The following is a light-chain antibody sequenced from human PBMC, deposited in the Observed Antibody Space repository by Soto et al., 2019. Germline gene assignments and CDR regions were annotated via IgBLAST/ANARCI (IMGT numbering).Light chain of an antibody. Sequence: QAVVTQEPSLTVSPGGTVTLTCASSTGAVTSGNYPSWFQQKPGQTPRTLIYTTNSRHSWTPVRFSGSLLGDKAALTLSGVQPEDEAEYYCLLYYGGAQLVFGGGTKLTVL. V-gene: IGLV7-43*01. CDR3: LLYYGGAQLV. J-gene: IGLJ3*02. CDR2: TTN. CDR1: TGAVTSGNY.